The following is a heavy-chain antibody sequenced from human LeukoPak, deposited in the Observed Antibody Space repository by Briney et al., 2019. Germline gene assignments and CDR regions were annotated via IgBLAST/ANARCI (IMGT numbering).Heavy chain of an antibody. V-gene: IGHV1-2*02. J-gene: IGHJ4*02. CDR2: INPNSGGT. D-gene: IGHD4-17*01. Sequence: AASVKVSCKASGYTFTGYYMHWVRQAPGQGLEWMGWINPNSGGTNYAQKFQGRVTMTRDTSISTAYMELSRLRSDDTAVYYCTSPQGDGESQFDYWGQGTLVTVSS. CDR1: GYTFTGYY. CDR3: TSPQGDGESQFDY.